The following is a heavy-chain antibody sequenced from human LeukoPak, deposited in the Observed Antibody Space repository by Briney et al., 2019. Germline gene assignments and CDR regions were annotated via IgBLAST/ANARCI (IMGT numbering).Heavy chain of an antibody. CDR1: GYTLTELS. CDR2: FDPEDGET. Sequence: GASVKVSCKVSGYTLTELSMHWVRQAPGKGLEWMGGFDPEDGETIYAQKFQGRVTMTEDTSTDTAYMELSSLRSEDTAVYYCATILAGDIVVVVAAKDPNWYFDLWGRGTLVTVPS. CDR3: ATILAGDIVVVVAAKDPNWYFDL. V-gene: IGHV1-24*01. D-gene: IGHD2-15*01. J-gene: IGHJ2*01.